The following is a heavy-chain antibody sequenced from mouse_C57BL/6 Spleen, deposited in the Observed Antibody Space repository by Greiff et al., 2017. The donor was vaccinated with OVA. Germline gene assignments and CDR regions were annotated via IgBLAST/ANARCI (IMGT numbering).Heavy chain of an antibody. D-gene: IGHD2-5*01. V-gene: IGHV1-19*01. CDR2: INPYNGGT. Sequence: EVQVVESGPVLVKPGASVKMSCKASGYTFTDYYMNWVKQSHGKSLEWIGVINPYNGGTSYNQKFKGKATLTVDKSSSTAYMELNSLTSEDSAVYDGAREFPTDYSNYEEWGQGTSVTVSS. J-gene: IGHJ4*01. CDR1: GYTFTDYY. CDR3: AREFPTDYSNYEE.